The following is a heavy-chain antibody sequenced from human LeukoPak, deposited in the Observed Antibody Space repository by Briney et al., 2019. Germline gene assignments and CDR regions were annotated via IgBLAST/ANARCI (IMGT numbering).Heavy chain of an antibody. CDR3: AKGGCSGGSCYSGFMDN. J-gene: IGHJ4*02. Sequence: GGSLRLSCAASGFTFSDYYMSWIRQAPGKGLEWVSYISSAGNTMYYADSVKGRFTISRDNAKNSLSLQVYSLRAEDTAVYYCAKGGCSGGSCYSGFMDNWGQGTLVTVSS. V-gene: IGHV3-11*01. CDR2: ISSAGNTM. CDR1: GFTFSDYY. D-gene: IGHD2-15*01.